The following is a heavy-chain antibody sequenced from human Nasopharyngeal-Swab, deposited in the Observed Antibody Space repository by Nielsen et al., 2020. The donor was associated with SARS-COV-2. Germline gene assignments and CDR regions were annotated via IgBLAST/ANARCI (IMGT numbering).Heavy chain of an antibody. V-gene: IGHV4-39*01. Sequence: SETLSLTCTVSGGSISSHSYYWAWIRKPPGKGPEWIGHIYYTGSTHYNPSLRSRVTTSVDTSKNQFSLELRSVTAADTGVYFCARLNYDFGGLYSVDVWGQGTTVTVSS. CDR3: ARLNYDFGGLYSVDV. J-gene: IGHJ6*02. CDR1: GGSISSHSYY. CDR2: IYYTGST. D-gene: IGHD3-3*01.